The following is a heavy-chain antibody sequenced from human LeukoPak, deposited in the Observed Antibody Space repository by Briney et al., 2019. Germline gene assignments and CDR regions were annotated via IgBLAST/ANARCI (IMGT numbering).Heavy chain of an antibody. CDR3: ARDPSLYGSGPFDI. Sequence: SETLSLTCTVSGGSISSGGYYWSWIRQHPGRGVEWIGYIYYSGSTYYNPSLKSRVTISVDTSKNQFSLKLSSVTTADTAVYYCARDPSLYGSGPFDIWGQGTMVTVSS. J-gene: IGHJ3*02. CDR2: IYYSGST. V-gene: IGHV4-31*03. D-gene: IGHD3-10*01. CDR1: GGSISSGGYY.